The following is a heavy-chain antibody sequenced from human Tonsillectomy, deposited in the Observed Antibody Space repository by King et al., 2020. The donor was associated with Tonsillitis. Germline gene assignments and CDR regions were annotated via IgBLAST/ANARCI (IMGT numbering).Heavy chain of an antibody. Sequence: VQLVESGGGLVQPGRSLRLSCTASGFTSGDYAMSWVRQAPGKGLEWVGFIRSKAYGGRTEYAASVKGRFTISRDDSKSIAYLQMNSLKTEDTAVYYCTRDRLWFGEAPYYYYFMDVWGRGTTVTVSS. J-gene: IGHJ6*03. D-gene: IGHD3-10*01. CDR2: IRSKAYGGRT. V-gene: IGHV3-49*04. CDR3: TRDRLWFGEAPYYYYFMDV. CDR1: GFTSGDYA.